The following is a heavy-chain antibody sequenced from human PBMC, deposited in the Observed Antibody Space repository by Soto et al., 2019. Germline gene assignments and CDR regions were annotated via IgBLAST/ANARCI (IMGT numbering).Heavy chain of an antibody. V-gene: IGHV3-11*06. J-gene: IGHJ4*02. CDR1: GFTFSDYY. Sequence: GGSLRLSCAASGFTFSDYYMSWIRQAPGKGLEWVSSISSSSSYIYYADSVKGRFTISRDNAKNSLYLQMNSLRAEDTAVYYCARAQAWTYYFDLWGQGTLVTVSS. D-gene: IGHD2-21*01. CDR2: ISSSSSYI. CDR3: ARAQAWTYYFDL.